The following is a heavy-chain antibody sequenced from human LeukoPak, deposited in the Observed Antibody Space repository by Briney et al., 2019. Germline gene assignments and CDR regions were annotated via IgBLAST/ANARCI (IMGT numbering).Heavy chain of an antibody. J-gene: IGHJ6*03. CDR2: MSPKGGKT. CDR1: GYTFPRYD. Sequence: ASVKVSYKASGYTFPRYDINRVRQATGQRREGMGGMSPKGGKTGDTQKIQGRVSMARNTSKSTAYMELSGLRSEDTAVYYCARGADSSSLYYYYYYMDVWGKGTTVTVSS. CDR3: ARGADSSSLYYYYYYMDV. V-gene: IGHV1-8*01. D-gene: IGHD6-13*01.